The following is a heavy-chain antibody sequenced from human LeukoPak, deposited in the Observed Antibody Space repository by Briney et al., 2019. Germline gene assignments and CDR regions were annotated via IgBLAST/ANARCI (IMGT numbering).Heavy chain of an antibody. V-gene: IGHV3-30-3*01. J-gene: IGHJ5*02. Sequence: GGSLRLSCAASGFTFSSYAMHWVRQAPGKGLEWVAVISYDGSNKYYADSVKGRFTNSRDNSKNTLYLQMNSLRAEDTAVYYCARVSGAAGPFDPWGQGTLVTVSS. CDR1: GFTFSSYA. CDR3: ARVSGAAGPFDP. CDR2: ISYDGSNK. D-gene: IGHD6-13*01.